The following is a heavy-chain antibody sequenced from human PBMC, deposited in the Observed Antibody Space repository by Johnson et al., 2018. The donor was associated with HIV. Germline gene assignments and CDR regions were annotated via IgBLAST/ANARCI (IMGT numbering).Heavy chain of an antibody. CDR1: GFTFGSYA. V-gene: IGHV3-7*03. J-gene: IGHJ3*02. CDR2: IKQDGSEK. Sequence: VQLVESGGGVVQPGRSLRLPCAASGFTFGSYAMHWVRQAPGKGLEWVANIKQDGSEKYYVDSVKGRFTISRDNAKNSLYLQMNSLRAEDTALYYCAREAGSGSYSPWRPDAFDIWGQGTMVTVSS. CDR3: AREAGSGSYSPWRPDAFDI. D-gene: IGHD3-10*01.